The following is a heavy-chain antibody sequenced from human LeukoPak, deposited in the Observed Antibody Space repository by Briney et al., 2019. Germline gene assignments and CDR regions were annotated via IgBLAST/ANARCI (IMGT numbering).Heavy chain of an antibody. V-gene: IGHV5-51*01. CDR1: GYSFTSYW. Sequence: GESLKISCKGSGYSFTSYWIGWVRQMPGKGLEWVGIIYPGDSDTRYSPSFQGQVTISADKSISTAYLQWSSLKASDTAMYYCARQYSSSWRGDWFDPWGQGTLVTVSS. J-gene: IGHJ5*02. D-gene: IGHD6-13*01. CDR3: ARQYSSSWRGDWFDP. CDR2: IYPGDSDT.